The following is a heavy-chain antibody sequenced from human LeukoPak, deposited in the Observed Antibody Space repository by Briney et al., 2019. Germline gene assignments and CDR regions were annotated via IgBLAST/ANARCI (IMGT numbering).Heavy chain of an antibody. V-gene: IGHV4-59*08. CDR3: ARQGYYDSSGYYYDAFDI. J-gene: IGHJ3*02. Sequence: SSETLSLTCTVSGGSISSYYWSWIRQPPGKGLEWIGYIYYSGSTNYNPSLKSRVTISVDTSKNQFSLKLSSVTAADTAVYYCARQGYYDSSGYYYDAFDIWGQGTMVTVSS. D-gene: IGHD3-22*01. CDR1: GGSISSYY. CDR2: IYYSGST.